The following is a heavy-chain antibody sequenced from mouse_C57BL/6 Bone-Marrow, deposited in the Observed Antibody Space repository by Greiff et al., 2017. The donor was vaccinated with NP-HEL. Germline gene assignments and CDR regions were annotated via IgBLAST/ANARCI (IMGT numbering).Heavy chain of an antibody. CDR2: IWSGGST. J-gene: IGHJ3*01. D-gene: IGHD1-1*01. Sequence: QVQLKESGPGLVQPSQSLSITCTVSGFSLTSYGVHWVRQSPGKGLEWLGVIWSGGSTDYNAAFISRLSISKDNSKSQVFFKMNSLQADDTAIYYCARTGGSSPFAYWGQGTLVTVSA. CDR1: GFSLTSYG. V-gene: IGHV2-2*01. CDR3: ARTGGSSPFAY.